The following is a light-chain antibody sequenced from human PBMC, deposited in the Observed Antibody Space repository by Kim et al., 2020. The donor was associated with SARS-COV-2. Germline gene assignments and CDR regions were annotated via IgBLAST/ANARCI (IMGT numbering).Light chain of an antibody. CDR2: DVS. CDR3: SSYTSSSTLV. CDR1: RSDVGGYNY. V-gene: IGLV2-14*03. Sequence: QSALTQPASVSGSPGQSITISCTGTRSDVGGYNYVSWYQQHPGKAPKLMIYDVSNRPSGGSNRFSGSKSGNTASLTISGLQAEDEADYYCSSYTSSSTLVFGGGTKLTVL. J-gene: IGLJ2*01.